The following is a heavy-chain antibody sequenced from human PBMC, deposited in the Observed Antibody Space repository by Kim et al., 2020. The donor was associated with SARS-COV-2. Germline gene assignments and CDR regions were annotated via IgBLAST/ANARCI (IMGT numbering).Heavy chain of an antibody. Sequence: DSVKARFTISRDNSKNTLYLQMNSLRAEDTAVYYCAKDPVFYDYGSVGDYWGQGTLVTVSS. J-gene: IGHJ4*02. V-gene: IGHV3-23*01. D-gene: IGHD3-10*01. CDR3: AKDPVFYDYGSVGDY.